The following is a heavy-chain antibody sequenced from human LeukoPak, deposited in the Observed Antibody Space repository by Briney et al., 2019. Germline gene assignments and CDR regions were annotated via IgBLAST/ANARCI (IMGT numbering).Heavy chain of an antibody. J-gene: IGHJ4*02. CDR1: GYTFTSYG. V-gene: IGHV1-18*01. CDR3: AREKRGYSYGSLDY. CDR2: ISAYNGNT. D-gene: IGHD5-18*01. Sequence: ASVKVSCKASGYTFTSYGISWVRQAPGQGLEWMGWISAYNGNTNYAQKLQGRVTMTTDTSTSTAYMELRSLRSDDTAVYYCAREKRGYSYGSLDYWGLGTLVTVSS.